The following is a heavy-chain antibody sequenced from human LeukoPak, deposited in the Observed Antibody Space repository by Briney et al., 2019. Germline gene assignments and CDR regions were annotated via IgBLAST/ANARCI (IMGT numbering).Heavy chain of an antibody. CDR3: ARDPTYSGLYYFDY. Sequence: ASVNVSCKASGYTFTGYYMHWVRQAPGQGLEWMGWINPNSGGTNYAQKFQGRVTMTRDTSISTAYMELSRLRSDDTAVYYCARDPTYSGLYYFDYWGQGTLVTVSS. CDR1: GYTFTGYY. CDR2: INPNSGGT. V-gene: IGHV1-2*02. D-gene: IGHD5-12*01. J-gene: IGHJ4*02.